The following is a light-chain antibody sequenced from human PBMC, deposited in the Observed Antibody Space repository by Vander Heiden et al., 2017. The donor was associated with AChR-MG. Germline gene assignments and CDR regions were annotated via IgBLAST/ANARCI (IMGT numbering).Light chain of an antibody. V-gene: IGLV2-14*01. CDR2: EVT. CDR3: SSYTGSSTVV. Sequence: QSALTQPPSVPGSPGQSTTIPCTGTSTDVGGYNYVSWYQQHPGKAPKRRMSEVTNRPSGVSNRFSGSKSGNTDSLTISGLQAEDEADDYCSSYTGSSTVVFGGGTKLTVL. J-gene: IGLJ2*01. CDR1: STDVGGYNY.